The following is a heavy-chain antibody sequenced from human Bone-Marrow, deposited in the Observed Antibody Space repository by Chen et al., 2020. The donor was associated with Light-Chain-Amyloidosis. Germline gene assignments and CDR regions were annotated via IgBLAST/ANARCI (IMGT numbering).Heavy chain of an antibody. Sequence: EVQLVASGGGLVQPGGSLRLTCPASRFTFSSSEMNWVRRAPGKGLGWVSYISSSGSTIYYADSVKGGFTISRDNAKNSLYLQMNSLRAEDTAVYYCARSCGAQLVHGAFDIWGQGTMVTVSS. CDR2: ISSSGSTI. V-gene: IGHV3-48*03. CDR3: ARSCGAQLVHGAFDI. J-gene: IGHJ3*02. D-gene: IGHD6-6*01. CDR1: RFTFSSSE.